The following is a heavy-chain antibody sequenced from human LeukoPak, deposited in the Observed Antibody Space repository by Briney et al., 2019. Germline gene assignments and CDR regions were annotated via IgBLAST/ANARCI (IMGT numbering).Heavy chain of an antibody. V-gene: IGHV3-11*01. CDR2: ISSSGSTI. CDR1: GFAFSDYY. CDR3: ARDAGYSSGFDAFDI. J-gene: IGHJ3*02. Sequence: GGSLRLSCAASGFAFSDYYMSWIRQAPGKGLEWVSYISSSGSTIYYADSVKGRFTISRDNARNSLYLQMNSLRAEDTAVYYCARDAGYSSGFDAFDIWGQGTMVTVSS. D-gene: IGHD6-19*01.